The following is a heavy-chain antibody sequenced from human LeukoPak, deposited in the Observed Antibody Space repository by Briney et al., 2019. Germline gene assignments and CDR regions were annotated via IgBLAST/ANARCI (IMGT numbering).Heavy chain of an antibody. V-gene: IGHV1-8*03. D-gene: IGHD3-3*01. J-gene: IGHJ4*02. Sequence: ASVKVSCKASGYTFTSYDINWVRQATGQGLEWMGWMNPNSGNTGYAQKFQGRVTITRNTSVSTAYMELSSLRSEDTAVYYCARSTRFLEWRAGPQFGYFDYWGQGTLVTVSS. CDR1: GYTFTSYD. CDR3: ARSTRFLEWRAGPQFGYFDY. CDR2: MNPNSGNT.